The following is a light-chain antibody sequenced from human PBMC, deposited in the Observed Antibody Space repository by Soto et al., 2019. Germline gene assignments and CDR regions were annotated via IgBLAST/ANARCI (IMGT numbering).Light chain of an antibody. Sequence: DIQMTQSPATLSASIGDRVTITCRASQSLRTWLAWFQQKPGKAPKGLIYKVSSLESGVPPRFSGSGSETLFTLTIDSLQPDDFATYYCLQYDTYPWTFGQGTKVEIK. J-gene: IGKJ1*01. CDR1: QSLRTW. CDR2: KVS. CDR3: LQYDTYPWT. V-gene: IGKV1-5*03.